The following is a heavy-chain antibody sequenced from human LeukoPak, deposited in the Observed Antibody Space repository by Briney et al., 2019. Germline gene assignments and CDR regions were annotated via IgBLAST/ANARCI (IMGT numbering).Heavy chain of an antibody. CDR3: ARRGPYRGEDNHYFEY. J-gene: IGHJ4*02. D-gene: IGHD5-12*01. CDR1: GYIFSNYW. CDR2: SHPGDSGT. Sequence: PGESLQISCQCSGYIFSNYWLGWGRQLPGKGEQWMGISHPGDSGTRYSPSFQGQVTISAGKSIATAYLKWDKLKASDSAVYYCARRGPYRGEDNHYFEYWGQGTQVTVSS. V-gene: IGHV5-51*01.